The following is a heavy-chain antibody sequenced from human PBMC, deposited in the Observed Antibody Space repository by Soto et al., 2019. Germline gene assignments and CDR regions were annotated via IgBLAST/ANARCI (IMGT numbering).Heavy chain of an antibody. Sequence: GASVKVSCKASGYTFTSYDINWVRQATGQGLEWMGWMNPNSGNTGYAQKFQGRVTMTRNTSISTAYMELSSLRSEDTAVYYCARKKGSSSQYYYYMVVWGKGTTVTVSS. CDR1: GYTFTSYD. J-gene: IGHJ6*03. CDR3: ARKKGSSSQYYYYMVV. V-gene: IGHV1-8*01. D-gene: IGHD6-6*01. CDR2: MNPNSGNT.